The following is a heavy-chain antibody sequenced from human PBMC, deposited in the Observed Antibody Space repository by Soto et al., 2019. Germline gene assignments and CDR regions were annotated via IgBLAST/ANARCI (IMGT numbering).Heavy chain of an antibody. Sequence: EVQLVESGGGLVKPGGSLRLSCAASGFTFSSYSMNWVRQAPGKGLEWVSSISSSSSYIYYADSVKGRFTISRDNAKNSLYLQMTSLRAEDTAVYYCARDEGENFDYWGQGTLVTVSS. CDR3: ARDEGENFDY. V-gene: IGHV3-21*01. CDR1: GFTFSSYS. CDR2: ISSSSSYI. J-gene: IGHJ4*02. D-gene: IGHD3-16*01.